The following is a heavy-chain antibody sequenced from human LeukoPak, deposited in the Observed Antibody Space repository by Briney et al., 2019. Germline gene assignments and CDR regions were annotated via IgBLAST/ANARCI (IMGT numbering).Heavy chain of an antibody. Sequence: PSETLSLTCTVSGYSISSGYYWGWIRQPPGKGLEWIGSIYHSGSTNYNPSLKSRVTISVDTSKNQFSLKLSSVTAADTAVYYCAGRLHWGQGTLVTVSS. D-gene: IGHD2-21*01. CDR1: GYSISSGYY. CDR2: IYHSGST. CDR3: AGRLH. V-gene: IGHV4-38-2*02. J-gene: IGHJ4*02.